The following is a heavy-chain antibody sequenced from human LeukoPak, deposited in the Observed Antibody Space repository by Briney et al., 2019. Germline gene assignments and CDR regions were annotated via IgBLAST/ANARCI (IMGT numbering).Heavy chain of an antibody. D-gene: IGHD5-12*01. CDR2: ISWHSNSI. Sequence: GGSLRLSCAASGSTFDDYAMHWVRQFPGKGLEWVSGISWHSNSIDYADSVRGRFTISRDNAKNSLYLQMNSLRPEDTALYYCVKDMSASSGYEFDFWGQGTLVSVSS. CDR3: VKDMSASSGYEFDF. J-gene: IGHJ4*02. CDR1: GSTFDDYA. V-gene: IGHV3-9*01.